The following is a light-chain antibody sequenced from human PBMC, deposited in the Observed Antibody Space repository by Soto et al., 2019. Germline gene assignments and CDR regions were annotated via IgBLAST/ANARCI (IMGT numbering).Light chain of an antibody. Sequence: IVLTQPPATSSLSPGETATLSCKASEPIKTFYFGWYQHKPGHSPRLLINGVYTRATGIPDRFSGSGSGTDFTLTISRLEPEDFAVYYCQQYGSSPPSSTFGQGTRLEV. J-gene: IGKJ5*01. V-gene: IGKV3-20*01. CDR1: EPIKTFY. CDR3: QQYGSSPPSST. CDR2: GVY.